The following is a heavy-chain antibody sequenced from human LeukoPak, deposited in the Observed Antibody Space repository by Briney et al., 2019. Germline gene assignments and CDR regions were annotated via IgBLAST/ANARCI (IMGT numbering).Heavy chain of an antibody. V-gene: IGHV3-33*01. D-gene: IGHD3-22*01. Sequence: GGSLRLSCAASGFIFSSYGMHWVRQAPGKGLEWVAVIWYDGSNKYYADSVKGRFTISRDNPKNTLYLQMNSLRAEDTAVYYCARDDSSAYLNNWGQGTLVTVSS. CDR1: GFIFSSYG. J-gene: IGHJ4*02. CDR3: ARDDSSAYLNN. CDR2: IWYDGSNK.